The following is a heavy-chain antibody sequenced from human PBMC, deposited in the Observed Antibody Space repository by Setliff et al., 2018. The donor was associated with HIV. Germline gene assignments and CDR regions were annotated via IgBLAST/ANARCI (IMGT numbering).Heavy chain of an antibody. J-gene: IGHJ4*01. CDR1: GESFSGYY. Sequence: SETLSLTCAVYGESFSGYYWSWIRQPAGKGLEWLGEINHSGRAKYNPSLKSRASISADTSKNQFSLRLTSVAAADTAVYYCARGAPYCNHGICHLFDYWGHGNLVTVS. CDR3: ARGAPYCNHGICHLFDY. V-gene: IGHV4-34*01. D-gene: IGHD2-8*01. CDR2: INHSGRA.